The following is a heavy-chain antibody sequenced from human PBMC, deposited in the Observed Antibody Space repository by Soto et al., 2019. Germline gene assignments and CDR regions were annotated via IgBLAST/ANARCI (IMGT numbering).Heavy chain of an antibody. J-gene: IGHJ6*02. CDR1: GFTFSSYG. D-gene: IGHD2-2*01. CDR2: ISYDGSNK. Sequence: PGGSLRLSCAASGFTFSSYGMHWVRQAPGKGLEWVAVISYDGSNKYYADSVKGRFTISRDNSKNTLYLQMNSLRAEDTAVYYCSELLYCSSTSCPLAGGMDVWGQGTTVTVSS. V-gene: IGHV3-30*18. CDR3: SELLYCSSTSCPLAGGMDV.